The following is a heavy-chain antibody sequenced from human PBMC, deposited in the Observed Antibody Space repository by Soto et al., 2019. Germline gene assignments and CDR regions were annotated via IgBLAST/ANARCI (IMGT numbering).Heavy chain of an antibody. J-gene: IGHJ4*02. CDR2: ISYDGSNK. CDR1: GFTFSSYA. CDR3: ARDLSLGGLPFDY. Sequence: GGSLRLSCAASGFTFSSYAMHWVRQAPGKGLEWVAVISYDGSNKYYADSVKGRFTISRDNSKNTLYLQMNSLRAEDTAVYYCARDLSLGGLPFDYWGQGTLVTVSS. V-gene: IGHV3-30-3*01. D-gene: IGHD3-16*01.